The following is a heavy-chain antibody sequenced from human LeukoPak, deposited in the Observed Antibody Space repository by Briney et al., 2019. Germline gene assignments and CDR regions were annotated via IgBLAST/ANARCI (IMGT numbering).Heavy chain of an antibody. Sequence: GGSLRLSCAASGFTFSSYAMSWVRQAPGEGLEWVSLISGDGGSTYYADSVKGRFTISRDNSKNSLYLQMNSLRTEDTALYYCAKDRTPRNLNYDFWSGYYLDVWGKGTTVTVSS. D-gene: IGHD3-3*01. CDR2: ISGDGGST. CDR3: AKDRTPRNLNYDFWSGYYLDV. V-gene: IGHV3-43*02. J-gene: IGHJ6*03. CDR1: GFTFSSYA.